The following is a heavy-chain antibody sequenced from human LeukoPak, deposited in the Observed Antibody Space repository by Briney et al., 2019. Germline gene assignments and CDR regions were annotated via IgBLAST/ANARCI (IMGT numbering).Heavy chain of an antibody. CDR2: IKPDGSEK. CDR1: GFPFSIYW. J-gene: IGHJ6*02. V-gene: IGHV3-7*02. D-gene: IGHD2-8*01. Sequence: PGGSLRLSCAASGFPFSIYWMTWVRQAPGKGLEWVANIKPDGSEKYYVDSAKGRFTISRDNSKNTLYLQMNSLRAEDTAVYYCARGPERTGVGTRYYYDMDVWGQGTTVTVSS. CDR3: ARGPERTGVGTRYYYDMDV.